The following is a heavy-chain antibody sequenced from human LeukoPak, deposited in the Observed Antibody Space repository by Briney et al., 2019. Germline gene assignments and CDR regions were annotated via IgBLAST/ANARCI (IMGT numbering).Heavy chain of an antibody. Sequence: GGSLRLSCAASGFTFSSYAMHWVRQAPGKGLEWVAVISYDGSNKYYADSVKGRFTISRDNSKNTLYLQMNSLRAEDTAVYYCAKKSGSYQSSPFDYWGQGTLVTVSS. J-gene: IGHJ4*02. D-gene: IGHD1-26*01. V-gene: IGHV3-30*04. CDR1: GFTFSSYA. CDR3: AKKSGSYQSSPFDY. CDR2: ISYDGSNK.